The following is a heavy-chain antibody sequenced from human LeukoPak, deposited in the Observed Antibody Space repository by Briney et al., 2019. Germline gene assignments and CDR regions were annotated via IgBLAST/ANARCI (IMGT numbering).Heavy chain of an antibody. J-gene: IGHJ4*02. Sequence: GGSLRLSCAASEFTVSTNYMNWVRQAPGKGLEWVSVVYYDGNTYYADSVKGRFTISRDSSKNTLYLQMNSLRAEDTALYYCAKDLGPGSMATSPGFDYWGQGTLVTVSS. CDR1: EFTVSTNY. V-gene: IGHV3-53*05. CDR2: VYYDGNT. D-gene: IGHD5-24*01. CDR3: AKDLGPGSMATSPGFDY.